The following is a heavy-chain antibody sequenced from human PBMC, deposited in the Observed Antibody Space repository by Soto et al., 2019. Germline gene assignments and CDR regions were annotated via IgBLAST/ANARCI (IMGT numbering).Heavy chain of an antibody. D-gene: IGHD3-22*01. CDR1: GYTFTSYG. Sequence: ASVKVSCKASGYTFTSYGISWVRQAPGQGLEWMGWINAYNGNTKYAQKLQGRVTMTTDTSTSTAYMELRSLRSEDTAVYYCAAWWYYDSSGYYSDYWGQGTLVTVSS. CDR2: INAYNGNT. J-gene: IGHJ4*02. V-gene: IGHV1-18*01. CDR3: AAWWYYDSSGYYSDY.